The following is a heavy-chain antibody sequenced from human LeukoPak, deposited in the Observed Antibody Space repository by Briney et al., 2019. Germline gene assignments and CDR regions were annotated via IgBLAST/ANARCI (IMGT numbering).Heavy chain of an antibody. CDR1: GFTFSSYG. D-gene: IGHD6-13*01. CDR3: AKDKQQQFDY. Sequence: GSLRLSCTASGFTFSSYGMHWVRQAPGKGLEWVAVISYDGSNKYYADSVKGRFTISRDNSKNTLYLQMNSLRAEDTAVYYCAKDKQQQFDYWGQGTLVTVSS. V-gene: IGHV3-30*18. J-gene: IGHJ4*02. CDR2: ISYDGSNK.